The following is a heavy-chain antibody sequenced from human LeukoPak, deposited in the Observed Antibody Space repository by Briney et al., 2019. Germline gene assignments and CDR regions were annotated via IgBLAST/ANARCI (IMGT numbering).Heavy chain of an antibody. CDR1: GGSISSHY. CDR3: ARIGYSGSSEVYYYYYMDV. D-gene: IGHD6-6*01. V-gene: IGHV4-59*11. J-gene: IGHJ6*03. CDR2: IYYSGST. Sequence: PSETLSLTCTVSGGSISSHYWSWIRQPPGKGLEWIGYIYYSGSTNYNPSLKSRVTISVDTSKNQFSLKLSSVTAADTAVYYCARIGYSGSSEVYYYYYMDVWGKGTTVTVSS.